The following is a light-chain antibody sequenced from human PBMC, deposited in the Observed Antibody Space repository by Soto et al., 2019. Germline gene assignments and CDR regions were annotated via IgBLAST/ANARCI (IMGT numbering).Light chain of an antibody. CDR3: QQYNNWPPWT. V-gene: IGKV3-15*01. J-gene: IGKJ1*01. CDR1: QSVSSN. CDR2: GAS. Sequence: EIVMTKSPATLSVSPGERATLSCRASQSVSSNLAWYQQKPGQAPRLLIYGASTRATGIPARFSGSGYGTELNLTISSLQSEDFAVYYCQQYNNWPPWTFGQATKVEIK.